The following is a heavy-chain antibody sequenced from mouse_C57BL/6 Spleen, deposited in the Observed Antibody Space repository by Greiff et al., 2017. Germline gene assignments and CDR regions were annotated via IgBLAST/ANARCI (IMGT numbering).Heavy chain of an antibody. CDR3: ARIGPVVADY. Sequence: QVTLKESGPGILQPSQTLSLTCSFSGFSLSTFGMGVGWIRQPSGKGLEWLAHSWWDDDKYYNPALKSRLTISKDTSKNQLFLKIANVDTADTATYYCARIGPVVADYWGQGTTLTVSS. CDR1: GFSLSTFGMG. V-gene: IGHV8-8*01. CDR2: SWWDDDK. J-gene: IGHJ2*01. D-gene: IGHD1-1*01.